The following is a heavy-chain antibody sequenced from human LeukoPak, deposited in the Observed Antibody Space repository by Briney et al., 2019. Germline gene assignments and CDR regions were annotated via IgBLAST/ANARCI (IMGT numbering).Heavy chain of an antibody. CDR2: IYSGGST. J-gene: IGHJ4*02. V-gene: IGHV3-53*01. CDR1: RFTVSSNY. Sequence: GGSLRLSCAASRFTVSSNYMSWVRQAPGKGLEWVSVIYSGGSTYYADSVKGRFTISRDNSKNTLYLQMNSLRAEDTAVYYCARVSGSGSYYFYYYFDYWGQGTLVTVSS. CDR3: ARVSGSGSYYFYYYFDY. D-gene: IGHD3-10*01.